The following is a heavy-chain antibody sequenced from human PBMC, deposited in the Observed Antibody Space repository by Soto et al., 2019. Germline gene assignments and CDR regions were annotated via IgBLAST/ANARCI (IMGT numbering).Heavy chain of an antibody. D-gene: IGHD3-9*01. V-gene: IGHV3-21*01. CDR3: ARVAGGDSTDWSPFDY. J-gene: IGHJ4*02. Sequence: GGSLRLSCAASGFTFSRYSINWVRQTPGKGLQWVSSISTSSNYIYYADSVKGRFTISRDDAKNLLYLQMNSLRAEDTAVYYCARVAGGDSTDWSPFDYWGQGTLVTVSP. CDR1: GFTFSRYS. CDR2: ISTSSNYI.